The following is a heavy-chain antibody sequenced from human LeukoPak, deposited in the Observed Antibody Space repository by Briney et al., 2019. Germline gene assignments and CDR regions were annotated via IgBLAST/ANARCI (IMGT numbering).Heavy chain of an antibody. V-gene: IGHV4-59*01. J-gene: IGHJ2*01. D-gene: IGHD6-13*01. CDR1: GGSIRSYY. CDR3: ARVYYSNSYDYWYFDL. CDR2: IYYSGST. Sequence: SETLSLTCTVSGGSIRSYYWSWIRQPPGEGLEWIAYIYYSGSTNYNPSLKSRVTISVDTSKNQFSLKVTSVTAADTAVYYCARVYYSNSYDYWYFDLWGRGTLVTVSS.